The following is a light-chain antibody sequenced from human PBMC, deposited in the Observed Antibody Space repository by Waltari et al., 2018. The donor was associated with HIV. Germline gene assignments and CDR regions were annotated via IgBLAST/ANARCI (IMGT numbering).Light chain of an antibody. CDR3: QQSYSTPVT. J-gene: IGKJ4*01. CDR1: QSISSY. CDR2: AAS. V-gene: IGKV1-39*01. Sequence: DIQMTQSPSSLSASVGDRVTITCRASQSISSYFNWYQQKPGKAPKVLIYAASNLPSGVPSRFRVRGSRTDFTLTIRRLQPEDFATYYCQQSYSTPVTFRGGTKFEIK.